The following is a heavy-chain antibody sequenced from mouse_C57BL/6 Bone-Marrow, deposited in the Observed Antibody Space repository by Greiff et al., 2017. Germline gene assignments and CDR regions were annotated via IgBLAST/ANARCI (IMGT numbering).Heavy chain of an antibody. CDR3: ALLYDYDGYWYFDV. J-gene: IGHJ1*03. CDR1: GYTFTDYY. V-gene: IGHV1-19*01. Sequence: VHVKQSGPVLVKPGASVKMSCKASGYTFTDYYMNWVKQSHGKSLEWIGVINPYNGGTSYNQKFKGKATLTVDKSSSTAYMELISLTSADSAVYDCALLYDYDGYWYFDVWGTGTTVTVSS. CDR2: INPYNGGT. D-gene: IGHD2-4*01.